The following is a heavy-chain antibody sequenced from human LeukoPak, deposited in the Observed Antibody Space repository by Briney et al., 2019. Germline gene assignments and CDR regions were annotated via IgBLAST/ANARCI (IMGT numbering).Heavy chain of an antibody. CDR3: ARDRTGARRGIDY. V-gene: IGHV4-4*02. J-gene: IGHJ4*02. D-gene: IGHD7-27*01. Sequence: SGTLSLTCAVSGGSISSSNWWSWVRQPPGKGLEWIGEIYHSGSTNYNPSLKSRVTISEDKSKNQFSLKLSSVTAADTAVYYCARDRTGARRGIDYWGQGTLVTVSS. CDR2: IYHSGST. CDR1: GGSISSSNW.